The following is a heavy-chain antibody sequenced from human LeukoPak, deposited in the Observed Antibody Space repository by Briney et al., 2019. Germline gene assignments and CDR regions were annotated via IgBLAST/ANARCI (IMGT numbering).Heavy chain of an antibody. J-gene: IGHJ6*02. CDR2: ISGSGGST. D-gene: IGHD2-15*01. V-gene: IGHV3-23*01. Sequence: GASLRLSCAASGFTFSSYAMSWVRQAPGKGLEWVSTISGSGGSTYYADSVKGRFTISRDNAKNSLCLQMNSLRAEDTAVYYCARRVVVVATDSYYGMDVWGQGTTVTVSS. CDR1: GFTFSSYA. CDR3: ARRVVVVATDSYYGMDV.